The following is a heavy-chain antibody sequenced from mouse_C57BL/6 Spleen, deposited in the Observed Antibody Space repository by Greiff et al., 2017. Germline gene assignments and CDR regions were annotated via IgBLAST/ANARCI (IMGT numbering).Heavy chain of an antibody. V-gene: IGHV1-50*01. CDR1: GYTFTSYW. D-gene: IGHD3-2*02. CDR3: ARPRLHAMDY. Sequence: QVQLQQPGAELVKPGASVKLSCKASGYTFTSYWMQWVKQRPGQGLEWIGEIDPSDSYTNYNQKFKGKATLTVDTSSSAAYMQLSSLTSEDSAVYYCARPRLHAMDYWGQKASETVSS. J-gene: IGHJ4*01. CDR2: IDPSDSYT.